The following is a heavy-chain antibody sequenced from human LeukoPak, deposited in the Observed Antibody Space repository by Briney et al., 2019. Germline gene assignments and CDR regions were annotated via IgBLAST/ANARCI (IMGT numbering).Heavy chain of an antibody. V-gene: IGHV4-4*02. CDR2: IYHSGST. J-gene: IGHJ4*02. CDR1: GGSISSSNW. CDR3: ARDRRRMYYYDSSGYDY. Sequence: SGTLSLTCAVSGGSISSSNWWSWVRQPPGKGLEWIGEIYHSGSTNYNPSLKSRVTISVDKSKNQFSLKLSSVTAADTAVYYCARDRRRMYYYDSSGYDYWGQGTLVTVSS. D-gene: IGHD3-22*01.